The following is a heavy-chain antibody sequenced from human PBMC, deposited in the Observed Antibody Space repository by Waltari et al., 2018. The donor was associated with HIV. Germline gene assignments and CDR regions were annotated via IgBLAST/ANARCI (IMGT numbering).Heavy chain of an antibody. CDR3: ARYSGPNGFDY. V-gene: IGHV3-48*01. D-gene: IGHD5-12*01. CDR1: GFTFSSYS. Sequence: EVQLVESGGGLVQPGGSLRLSCAASGFTFSSYSMNWVRQAPGKGLEWVSYISSSSSTIYYADSVKGRFTISRDNAKNSLYLQMNSLRAEDTAVYYCARYSGPNGFDYWGQGTLVTVSS. CDR2: ISSSSSTI. J-gene: IGHJ4*02.